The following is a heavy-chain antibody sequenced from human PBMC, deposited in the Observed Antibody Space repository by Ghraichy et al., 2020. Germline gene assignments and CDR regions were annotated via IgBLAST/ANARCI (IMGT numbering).Heavy chain of an antibody. V-gene: IGHV3-73*01. Sequence: GGSLRLSCAASGFTFSGSAMHWVRQASGKGLEWVGRIRSKANSYATAYAASVKGRFIISRDDSKNMAYQQMNSLKTEDTAVYYCTSVQYSSSWSFDYWGQGTLVTVSS. J-gene: IGHJ4*02. D-gene: IGHD6-13*01. CDR1: GFTFSGSA. CDR3: TSVQYSSSWSFDY. CDR2: IRSKANSYAT.